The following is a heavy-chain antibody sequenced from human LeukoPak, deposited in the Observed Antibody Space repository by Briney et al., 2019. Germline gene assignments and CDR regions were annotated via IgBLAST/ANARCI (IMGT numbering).Heavy chain of an antibody. CDR3: ARAEYDFWSGYPNWFDP. J-gene: IGHJ5*02. Sequence: SETLSLTCTVSGGSISSSSYYWGWIRQPPGKGLEWIVSIYYSGSTYYNPSLKSRVTISVDTSKNQFSLKLSSVTAADTAVYYCARAEYDFWSGYPNWFDPWGQGTLVTVSS. CDR1: GGSISSSSYY. V-gene: IGHV4-39*01. D-gene: IGHD3-3*01. CDR2: IYYSGST.